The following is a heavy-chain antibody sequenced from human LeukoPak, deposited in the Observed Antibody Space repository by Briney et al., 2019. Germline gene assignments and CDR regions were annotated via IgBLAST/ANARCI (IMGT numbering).Heavy chain of an antibody. CDR2: ISSSGSTI. CDR1: GFTFSSYE. CDR3: AREGIAVAGWLDY. J-gene: IGHJ4*02. V-gene: IGHV3-48*03. D-gene: IGHD6-19*01. Sequence: GGSLRLSCAASGFTFSSYEMNWVRQAPGKVLEWLSYISSSGSTIYYADSVKGRFTISRDNAKNSLYLQMNSLRAEDTAVYYCAREGIAVAGWLDYWGQGTLVTVSS.